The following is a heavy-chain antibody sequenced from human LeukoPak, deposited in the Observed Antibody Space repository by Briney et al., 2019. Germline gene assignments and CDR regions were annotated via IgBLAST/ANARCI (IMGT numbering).Heavy chain of an antibody. V-gene: IGHV3-21*01. J-gene: IGHJ6*03. CDR1: GFTFSSYS. CDR2: ISSSSSYI. D-gene: IGHD2-2*01. CDR3: ARDARCSSTSCYRVLNYYMDV. Sequence: GSLRLSCAASGFTFSSYSMNWVRQAPGKGLEWVSSISSSSSYIYYADSVKGRFTISRDNAKNSLYLQMNSLRAEDTAVYYCARDARCSSTSCYRVLNYYMDVWGKGTTVTVSS.